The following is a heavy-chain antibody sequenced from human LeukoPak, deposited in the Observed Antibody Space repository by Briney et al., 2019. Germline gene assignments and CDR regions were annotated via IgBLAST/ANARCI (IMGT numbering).Heavy chain of an antibody. CDR1: GGSISSSSYY. J-gene: IGHJ4*02. Sequence: PSETLSLTCTVSGGSISSSSYYWGWIRQPPGKGLEWIGSIYYSGSTYYNPSLKSRVTISVDTSKNQFSLKLSSVAAADTAVYYCARDRVFDYWGQGTLVTVSS. CDR2: IYYSGST. D-gene: IGHD3-10*01. V-gene: IGHV4-39*07. CDR3: ARDRVFDY.